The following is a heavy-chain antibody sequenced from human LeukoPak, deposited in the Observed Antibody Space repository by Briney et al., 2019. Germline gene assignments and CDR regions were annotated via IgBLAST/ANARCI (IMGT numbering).Heavy chain of an antibody. CDR3: ARVRIGWFDP. CDR2: LYYSGST. J-gene: IGHJ5*02. CDR1: GGSISSYY. V-gene: IGHV4-39*07. D-gene: IGHD2-15*01. Sequence: SETLSLTCTVSGGSISSYYWGWIRQPPGKGLEWIGSLYYSGSTYYNPSLRSRVTISVDTSKNQFSLRLSSVTAADTAVYYCARVRIGWFDPWGQGTLVTVSS.